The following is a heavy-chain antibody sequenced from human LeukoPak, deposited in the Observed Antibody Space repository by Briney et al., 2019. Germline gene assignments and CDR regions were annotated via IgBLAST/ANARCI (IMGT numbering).Heavy chain of an antibody. CDR1: GYTFTSYY. CDR3: ARDYSSGWYTVGYYFDY. V-gene: IGHV1-46*01. D-gene: IGHD6-19*01. Sequence: GASVKVSCKASGYTFTSYYMHWVRQAPGQGLEWMGIINPSGGSTSYAQKFQGRVTMTRDTSTSTVYMELSSLRSEDTAVYYCARDYSSGWYTVGYYFDYWGQGALVTVSS. CDR2: INPSGGST. J-gene: IGHJ4*02.